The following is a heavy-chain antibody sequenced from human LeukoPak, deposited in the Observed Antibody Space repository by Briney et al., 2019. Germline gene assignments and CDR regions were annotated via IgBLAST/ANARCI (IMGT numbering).Heavy chain of an antibody. V-gene: IGHV3-53*01. CDR1: GFTVITND. D-gene: IGHD1-14*01. CDR3: ARGVEPLAANTLAY. CDR2: LYSGGNT. J-gene: IGHJ4*02. Sequence: GGSLRLSCAASGFTVITNDMTWVRQAPGKGLEWVSVLYSGGNTKYADSVQGRFTISRDNSKNTLYLEMNSLSPDDMAVYYCARGVEPLAANTLAYWGQGTLVTVSS.